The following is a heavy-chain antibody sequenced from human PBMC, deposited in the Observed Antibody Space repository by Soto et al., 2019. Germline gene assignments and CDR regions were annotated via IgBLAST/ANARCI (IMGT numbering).Heavy chain of an antibody. V-gene: IGHV1-69*01. D-gene: IGHD5-12*01. CDR2: IIPNFGTT. CDR3: ARYGSGYENWYYCDY. J-gene: IGHJ4*01. Sequence: QVQLVQSGAEVKKPGSSVKVSCKASGGTFSSYAISWVRQAPGQGLEWMGGIIPNFGTTNSAQKFQGRVTITADETTSTADKERSSLRAEDKGLYYCARYGSGYENWYYCDYWGRGTLVTDSS. CDR1: GGTFSSYA.